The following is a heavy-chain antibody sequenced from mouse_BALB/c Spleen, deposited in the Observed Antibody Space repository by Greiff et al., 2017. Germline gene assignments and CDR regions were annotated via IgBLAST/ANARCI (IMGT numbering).Heavy chain of an antibody. Sequence: EVKLMASGPGLVKPSQSLSLTCTVTGYSITSDYAWHWIRQFPGNKLEWMGYISYSGSTSYNPSLKSRISITRDTTKNQFFLQLNSVTTEDTATYACARRESDGYYGWCAYWGQGTLVTVSA. V-gene: IGHV3-2*02. D-gene: IGHD2-3*01. CDR2: ISYSGST. CDR1: GYSITSDYA. J-gene: IGHJ3*01. CDR3: ARRESDGYYGWCAY.